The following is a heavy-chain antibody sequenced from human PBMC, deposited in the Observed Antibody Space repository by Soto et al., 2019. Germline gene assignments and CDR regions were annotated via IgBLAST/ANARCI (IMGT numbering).Heavy chain of an antibody. CDR3: ARSGRPGYYYYIMDV. V-gene: IGHV1-18*01. CDR1: GYTFTSYG. Sequence: QVQLVQSGAEVKDPGASVKVSCKASGYTFTSYGVSWVRQAPGQGLEWMGWISVYNGNTKYAQKHQGRVTMTTDTSTSTAYMELRGLRSDDTAVYYCARSGRPGYYYYIMDVWGQGTTVTVSS. D-gene: IGHD3-10*01. J-gene: IGHJ6*02. CDR2: ISVYNGNT.